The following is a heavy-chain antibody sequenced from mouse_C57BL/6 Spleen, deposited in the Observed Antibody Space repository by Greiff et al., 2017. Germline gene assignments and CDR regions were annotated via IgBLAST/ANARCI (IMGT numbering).Heavy chain of an antibody. CDR2: ISSGSSTI. CDR3: ARTSTMINYFDY. Sequence: EVKLVESGGGLVKPGGSLKLSCAASGFTFSDYGMHWVRQAPEKGLEWVAYISSGSSTIYYADTVKGRFTSSRDNAKNTLFLQMTSLRSEDTAMYYCARTSTMINYFDYWGQGTTLTVSS. D-gene: IGHD2-4*01. J-gene: IGHJ2*01. CDR1: GFTFSDYG. V-gene: IGHV5-17*01.